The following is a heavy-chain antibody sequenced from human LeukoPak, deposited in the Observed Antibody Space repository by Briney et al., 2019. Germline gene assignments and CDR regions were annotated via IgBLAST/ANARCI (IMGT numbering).Heavy chain of an antibody. D-gene: IGHD1-14*01. CDR3: ASSGLHARWFDP. J-gene: IGHJ5*02. Sequence: SETLSLTCTVSGGSISSYYWSWIRQPPGKGLEWIGYIYYSGSTNYNPSLKSRVTISVDTSKNQFSLKLSSVTAADTAVYYCASSGLHARWFDPWGQGTLVTVSS. CDR2: IYYSGST. CDR1: GGSISSYY. V-gene: IGHV4-59*01.